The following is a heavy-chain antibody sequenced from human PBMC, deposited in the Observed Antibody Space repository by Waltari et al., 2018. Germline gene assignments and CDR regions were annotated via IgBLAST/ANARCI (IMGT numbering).Heavy chain of an antibody. J-gene: IGHJ4*02. Sequence: QLQLQESGPGLVKPSETLSLTCTVSGGSISSSSYYWGWIRQPPGKGLEWIGSIYYSGGTYYNPSLKSRVTISVDTSKNQFSLKLSSVTAADTAVYYCAREKPSWELYDYWGQGTLVTVSS. D-gene: IGHD1-26*01. CDR2: IYYSGGT. CDR1: GGSISSSSYY. CDR3: AREKPSWELYDY. V-gene: IGHV4-39*07.